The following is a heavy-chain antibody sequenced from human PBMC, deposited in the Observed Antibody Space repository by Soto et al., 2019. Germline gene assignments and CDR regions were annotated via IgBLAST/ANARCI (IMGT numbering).Heavy chain of an antibody. D-gene: IGHD3-16*01. V-gene: IGHV4-31*03. CDR2: IYYSGST. CDR1: GGSISTGGYY. Sequence: SETLSLTCSVSGGSISTGGYYWSWLRQHPGKGLEWIGYIYYSGSTYYNPSLKSRVTMSVDTSKNQFSLKLSSVTAADVALYYWASGSRLGGDDYWGQGTLVTVSS. CDR3: ASGSRLGGDDY. J-gene: IGHJ4*02.